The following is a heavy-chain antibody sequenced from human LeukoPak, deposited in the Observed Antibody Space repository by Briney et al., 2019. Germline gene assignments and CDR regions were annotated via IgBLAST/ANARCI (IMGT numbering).Heavy chain of an antibody. D-gene: IGHD3-22*01. CDR2: ISGSGGST. CDR1: GFTFSSYA. CDR3: AIVHYYDSSGYYYLDYYYGMDV. Sequence: PGGSLRLSRAASGFTFSSYAMSWVRQAPGKGLEWVSAISGSGGSTYYADSVKGRFTISRDNSKNTLYLQMNSLRAEDTAVYYCAIVHYYDSSGYYYLDYYYGMDVWGQGTTVTVSS. V-gene: IGHV3-23*01. J-gene: IGHJ6*02.